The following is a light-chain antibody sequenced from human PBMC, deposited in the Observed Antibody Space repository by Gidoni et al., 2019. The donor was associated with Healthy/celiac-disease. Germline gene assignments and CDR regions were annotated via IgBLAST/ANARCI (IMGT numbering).Light chain of an antibody. CDR2: RNN. CDR1: SSNIGSNT. V-gene: IGLV1-44*01. Sequence: QSVLTQPPSASGTPGQRVPISCSGSSSNIGSNTVTWYQQIPGTAPKLLIYRNNQRPSGVPDRFAGSKSGTSASLAISGLQSEDEADYYCAAWDDSLNGVVFGGGTKLTVL. J-gene: IGLJ2*01. CDR3: AAWDDSLNGVV.